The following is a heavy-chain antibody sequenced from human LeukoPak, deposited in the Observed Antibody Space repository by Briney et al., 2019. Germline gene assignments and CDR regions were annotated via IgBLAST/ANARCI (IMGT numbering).Heavy chain of an antibody. Sequence: GGSLRLSCAASGFTFSTYAMNWIRQAPGKGLEWVANIKQDGSERYYVDSVKGRFTISKDNAKNSLYLQMNSLRAEDAAVYYCATYYYDYMDVWGKGTTVTVSS. CDR1: GFTFSTYA. J-gene: IGHJ6*03. CDR2: IKQDGSER. CDR3: ATYYYDYMDV. V-gene: IGHV3-7*01.